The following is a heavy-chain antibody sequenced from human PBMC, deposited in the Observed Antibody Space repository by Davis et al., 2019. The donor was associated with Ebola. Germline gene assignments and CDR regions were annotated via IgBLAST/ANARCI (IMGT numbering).Heavy chain of an antibody. CDR2: ITWNSGKI. D-gene: IGHD5-12*01. J-gene: IGHJ4*02. V-gene: IGHV3-9*01. CDR3: ARGTVATIEAYFDH. CDR1: GFTFEDYA. Sequence: PGGSLRLSCGGSGFTFEDYAMYWVRQVPGKGLEWVSSITWNSGKIAYSDSVKGRLTVSRENAKNSLFLQMNSLRPEDTALYYCARGTVATIEAYFDHWGQGALVTVS.